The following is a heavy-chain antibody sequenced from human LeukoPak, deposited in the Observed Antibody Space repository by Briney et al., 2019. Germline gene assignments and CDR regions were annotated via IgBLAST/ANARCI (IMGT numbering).Heavy chain of an antibody. CDR1: GYTFTSYD. CDR3: ARVSIAAAGSFYYYYGMDV. CDR2: MNPNSGNT. Sequence: ASVKVSCKASGYTFTSYDINWVRQATGQGLEWMGWMNPNSGNTGYAQKFQGRVTVTRNTSISTAYMELSSLRSEDTAVYYCARVSIAAAGSFYYYYGMDVWGQGTTVTVSS. J-gene: IGHJ6*02. D-gene: IGHD6-13*01. V-gene: IGHV1-8*01.